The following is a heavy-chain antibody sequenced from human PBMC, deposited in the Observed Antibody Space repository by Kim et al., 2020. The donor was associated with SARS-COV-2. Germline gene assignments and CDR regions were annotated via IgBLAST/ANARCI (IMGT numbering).Heavy chain of an antibody. CDR1: GFTFDDYA. CDR2: ISWNSGSI. D-gene: IGHD3-10*01. J-gene: IGHJ4*02. Sequence: LSLTCAASGFTFDDYAMHWVWQAPGKGLEWVSGISWNSGSIGYADSVEGRFTISRDNAKNSLYLQMNSLRAEDTALYYCAKSGGWFGELPVDYWGQGTLVTVSS. CDR3: AKSGGWFGELPVDY. V-gene: IGHV3-9*01.